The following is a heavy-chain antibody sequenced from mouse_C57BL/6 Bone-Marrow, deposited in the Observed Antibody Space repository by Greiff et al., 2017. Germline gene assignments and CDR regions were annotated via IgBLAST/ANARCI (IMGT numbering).Heavy chain of an antibody. V-gene: IGHV5-6*01. CDR3: ARHRVYSYYFDY. Sequence: EVKLVESGGDLVKPGGSLKLSCAASGFTFSSYGMSWVRQTPDKRLEWVATISSGGSYTYYPDSVKGRFTISRDNAKNTLYLQMSSLKSEDTAMYYCARHRVYSYYFDYWGQGTTLTVSS. D-gene: IGHD1-1*01. J-gene: IGHJ2*01. CDR1: GFTFSSYG. CDR2: ISSGGSYT.